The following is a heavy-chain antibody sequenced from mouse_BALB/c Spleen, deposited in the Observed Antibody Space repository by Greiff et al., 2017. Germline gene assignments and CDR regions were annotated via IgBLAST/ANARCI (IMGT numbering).Heavy chain of an antibody. Sequence: VHVKQSGAELVRPGALVKLSCKASGFNIKDYYMHWVKQRPEQGLEWIGWIDPENGNTIYDPKFQGKASITADTSSNTAYLQLSSLTSEDTAVYYCARKGSGYFDYWGQGTTLTVSS. CDR3: ARKGSGYFDY. V-gene: IGHV14-1*02. J-gene: IGHJ2*01. CDR1: GFNIKDYY. CDR2: IDPENGNT.